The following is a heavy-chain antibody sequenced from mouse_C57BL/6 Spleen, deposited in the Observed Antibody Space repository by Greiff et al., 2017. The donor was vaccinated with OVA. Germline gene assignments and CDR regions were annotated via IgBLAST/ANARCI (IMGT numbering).Heavy chain of an antibody. CDR1: GYAFTNYL. CDR3: ARGGGVLFDY. Sequence: VQLQQSGAELVRPGTSVKVSCKASGYAFTNYLIEWVKQRPGQGLEWIGVINPGSGGTNYNEKFKGKATLTADKSSSTAYMQLSSLTSEDSAVYFCARGGGVLFDYWGQGTTLTVSS. CDR2: INPGSGGT. V-gene: IGHV1-54*01. J-gene: IGHJ2*01.